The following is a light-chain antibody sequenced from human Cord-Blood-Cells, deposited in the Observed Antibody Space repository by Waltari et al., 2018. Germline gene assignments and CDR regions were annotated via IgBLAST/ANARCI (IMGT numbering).Light chain of an antibody. V-gene: IGKV1-9*01. CDR2: AAS. CDR1: QGISSY. Sequence: DIELTQSPSFLSASVGDRVTITCRASQGISSYLAWYQQKPGKAPKLMIYAASTLQRGVPSRFSGSASGTEFTLTFSSLQPEDFATYYCQQLNSYFGQGTRLEIK. CDR3: QQLNSY. J-gene: IGKJ5*01.